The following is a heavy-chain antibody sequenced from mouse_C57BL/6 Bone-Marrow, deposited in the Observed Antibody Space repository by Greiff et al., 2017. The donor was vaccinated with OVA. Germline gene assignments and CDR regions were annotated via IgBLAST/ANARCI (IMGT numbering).Heavy chain of an antibody. Sequence: VQLQESGAELVRPGTSVKMSCKASGYTFTNYWIGWAKQRPGHGLEWIGDIYPGGGYTNYNEKFKGKATLTADKSSSTAYMQFSSLTSEDSAIYYCARYAGLRRAMDYWGQGTSVTVSS. CDR2: IYPGGGYT. J-gene: IGHJ4*01. CDR3: ARYAGLRRAMDY. V-gene: IGHV1-63*01. D-gene: IGHD2-4*01. CDR1: GYTFTNYW.